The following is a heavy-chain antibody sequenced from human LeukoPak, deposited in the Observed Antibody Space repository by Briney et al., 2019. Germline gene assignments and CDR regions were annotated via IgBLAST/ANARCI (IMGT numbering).Heavy chain of an antibody. CDR2: ISSSSSYI. Sequence: PGGSLRLSCAASGFTFSDYSMNWVRQAPGKGLEWVSSISSSSSYIYYADSVKGRFTISRDNAKNSLYLQMNSLRAEDTAVYYCARDRGKGTSAAGYWGQGTLVTVSS. D-gene: IGHD6-13*01. V-gene: IGHV3-21*01. CDR1: GFTFSDYS. CDR3: ARDRGKGTSAAGY. J-gene: IGHJ4*02.